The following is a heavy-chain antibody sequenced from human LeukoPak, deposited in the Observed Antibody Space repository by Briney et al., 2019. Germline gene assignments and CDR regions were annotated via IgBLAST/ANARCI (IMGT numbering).Heavy chain of an antibody. CDR3: ARERSGSEIFARSFDI. D-gene: IGHD3-3*01. J-gene: IGHJ3*02. CDR1: GGSISSYY. V-gene: IGHV4-4*07. Sequence: PSETLSLTCTVSGGSISSYYWSWIRQPAGKGLEWMGHFHTSGHTTYNPSLKSRVTISVDTSKNQFSLKMNSVTAADTAVYYCARERSGSEIFARSFDIWGQGTMVTVSS. CDR2: FHTSGHT.